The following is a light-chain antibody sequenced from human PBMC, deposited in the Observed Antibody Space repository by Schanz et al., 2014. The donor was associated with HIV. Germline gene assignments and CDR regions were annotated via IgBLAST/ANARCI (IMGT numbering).Light chain of an antibody. CDR2: EVS. CDR1: SSDVGGYKY. Sequence: QSALTQPPSASGSPGQSVTISCTGTSSDVGGYKYVSWYQHHPGEAPKLMIYEVSKRPSGVPDRFSGSKSGNTASLTISGLQAEDEADYYCQSFDSSLSAVVFGGGTKLTVL. V-gene: IGLV2-8*01. CDR3: QSFDSSLSAVV. J-gene: IGLJ2*01.